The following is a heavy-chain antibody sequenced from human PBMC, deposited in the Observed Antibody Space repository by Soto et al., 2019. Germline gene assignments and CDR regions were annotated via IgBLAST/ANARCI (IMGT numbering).Heavy chain of an antibody. CDR3: ARTRGGYYDILTGYYFDD. D-gene: IGHD3-9*01. CDR1: GGSISSYY. J-gene: IGHJ4*02. CDR2: IYYSGST. V-gene: IGHV4-59*01. Sequence: PSETLSLTCTVSGGSISSYYWSWIRQPPGKGLEWIGYIYYSGSTNYNPSLKSRVTISVDTSKNQFSLKLSSVTAADTAVYYCARTRGGYYDILTGYYFDDWGQGTLVTVSS.